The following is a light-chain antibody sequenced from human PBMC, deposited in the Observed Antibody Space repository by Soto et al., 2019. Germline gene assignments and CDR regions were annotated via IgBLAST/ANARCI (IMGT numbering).Light chain of an antibody. CDR1: QGVRSG. V-gene: IGKV1-13*02. CDR3: QQFGSSPIT. CDR2: DVS. Sequence: AILVTQSPSSLSASVGDRVTMTCRASQGVRSGLAWYQQKSGKPPHLLIYDVSSLEGGVPSRFSGSGSGTEFTLTISSLQPEDFGTYYCQQFGSSPITFGHGTRLEIK. J-gene: IGKJ5*01.